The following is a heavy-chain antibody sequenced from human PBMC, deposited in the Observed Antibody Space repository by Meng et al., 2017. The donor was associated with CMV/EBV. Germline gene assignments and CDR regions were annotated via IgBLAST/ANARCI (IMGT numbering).Heavy chain of an antibody. Sequence: GGSLRLSCAASGFTFSSYSMNWVRQAPGKGLELVSSSSSSSSYIYYADSVKGRFTISRDNAKNSLYLQMNSLRAEDTAVYYCVSFHRGEIYYGMDVWGQGTTVTVSS. V-gene: IGHV3-21*01. CDR1: GFTFSSYS. CDR2: SSSSSSYI. J-gene: IGHJ6*02. D-gene: IGHD3-16*01. CDR3: VSFHRGEIYYGMDV.